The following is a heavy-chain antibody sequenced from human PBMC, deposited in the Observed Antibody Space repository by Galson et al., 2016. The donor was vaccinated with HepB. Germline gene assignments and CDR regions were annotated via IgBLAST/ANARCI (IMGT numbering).Heavy chain of an antibody. CDR1: GFTFSGYS. J-gene: IGHJ4*02. D-gene: IGHD5-18*01. Sequence: SLRLSCAASGFTFSGYSMNWVRQAPGKGLEWVSYISSSSSTIHYADSVKGRFTISRDNAKNSLYLQMNSLRAEDTAVYYCAREGGGYSHGYVNWGQGTLVTVSS. V-gene: IGHV3-48*04. CDR2: ISSSSSTI. CDR3: AREGGGYSHGYVN.